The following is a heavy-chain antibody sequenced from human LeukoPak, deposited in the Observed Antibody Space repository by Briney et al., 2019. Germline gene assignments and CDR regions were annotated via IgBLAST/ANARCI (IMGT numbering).Heavy chain of an antibody. J-gene: IGHJ4*02. CDR1: GITFSGYW. CDR3: ATTFPYCSDRTCAL. V-gene: IGHV3-7*01. CDR2: INQDGNRE. D-gene: IGHD2-15*01. Sequence: GGSLRLSCTVSGITFSGYWMSWVRQALGKGLEWVANINQDGNRENYVDSVKGRFSISRDNAKNSLFLQMHSLRAEDTAVYYCATTFPYCSDRTCALGGQGALVTVSS.